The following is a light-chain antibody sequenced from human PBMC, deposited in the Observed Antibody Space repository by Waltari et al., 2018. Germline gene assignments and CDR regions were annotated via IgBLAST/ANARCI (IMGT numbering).Light chain of an antibody. Sequence: QSALPQPASVSGSPGQSLTISCTGTSNDIGVYNHVSWYQQHPGKAPKLMIYDVTNRPSGVSDRFSGSKSDYTASLTISGLQAEDEADYYCSSYTTSISYVFGTGTRVTVL. CDR1: SNDIGVYNH. CDR2: DVT. J-gene: IGLJ1*01. V-gene: IGLV2-14*03. CDR3: SSYTTSISYV.